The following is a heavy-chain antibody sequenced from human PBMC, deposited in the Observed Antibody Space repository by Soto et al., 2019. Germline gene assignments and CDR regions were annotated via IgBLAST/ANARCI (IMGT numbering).Heavy chain of an antibody. CDR3: ASGSGSYYNFDY. CDR2: INPNSGGT. V-gene: IGHV1-2*02. D-gene: IGHD1-26*01. CDR1: GYTFTGYY. Sequence: AAVKVSCKACGYTFTGYYMHWVRQAPGQGLEWMGWINPNSGGTNYAQKFQGRVTMTRDTSISTAYMELSRLRSDDTAVYYCASGSGSYYNFDYWGQGTLVTVSS. J-gene: IGHJ4*02.